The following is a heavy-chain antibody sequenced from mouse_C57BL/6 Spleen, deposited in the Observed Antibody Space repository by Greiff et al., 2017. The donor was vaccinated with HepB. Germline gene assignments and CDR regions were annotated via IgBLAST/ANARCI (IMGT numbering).Heavy chain of an antibody. D-gene: IGHD1-1*01. CDR1: GFTFSSYG. CDR2: ISSGGSYT. CDR3: ARPGSSYDYWYFDV. V-gene: IGHV5-6*02. J-gene: IGHJ1*03. Sequence: VKLVESGGDLVKPGGSLKLSCAASGFTFSSYGMSWVRQTPDKRLEWVATISSGGSYTYYPDSVKGRFTISRDNAKNTLYLQMSSLKSEDTAMYYCARPGSSYDYWYFDVWGTGTTVTVSS.